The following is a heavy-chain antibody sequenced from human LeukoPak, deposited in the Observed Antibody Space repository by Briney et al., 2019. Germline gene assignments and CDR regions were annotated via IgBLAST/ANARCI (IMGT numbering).Heavy chain of an antibody. V-gene: IGHV4-59*01. CDR1: GGSISSYY. Sequence: PSETLSLTCTVSGGSISSYYWSWIRQPPGKGLEWIGCAYYSGSTNYNPSLKGRVTTSIDTSKNQFSLELSSVTAADTALYYCARYTMAATREHYTFDIWGQGTMVTVSS. CDR3: ARYTMAATREHYTFDI. D-gene: IGHD3-10*01. CDR2: AYYSGST. J-gene: IGHJ3*02.